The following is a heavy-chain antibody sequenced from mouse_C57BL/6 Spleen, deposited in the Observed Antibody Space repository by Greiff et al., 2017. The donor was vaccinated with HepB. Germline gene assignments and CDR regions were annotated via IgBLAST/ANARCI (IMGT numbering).Heavy chain of an antibody. CDR2: FYPGSGSI. Sequence: QVQLQQSGAELVKPGASVKLSCKASGYTFTEYTIHWVKQRSGQGLEWIGWFYPGSGSIKYNEKFKDKATLTADKSSSTVYMALSSLTSEDSAVYFCARHEAYYGSSYDYFDYWGQGTTLTVSS. J-gene: IGHJ2*01. D-gene: IGHD1-1*01. V-gene: IGHV1-62-2*01. CDR3: ARHEAYYGSSYDYFDY. CDR1: GYTFTEYT.